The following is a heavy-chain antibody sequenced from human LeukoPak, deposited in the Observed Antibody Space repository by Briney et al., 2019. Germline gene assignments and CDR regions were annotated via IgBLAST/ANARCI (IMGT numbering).Heavy chain of an antibody. CDR1: GGSISSYY. CDR2: IYTSGST. CDR3: ARGVGYCSGGSCYRPTTFDY. Sequence: SETLSLTCTVSGGSISSYYWSWIRQPAGKGLEWIGRIYTSGSTNYNPSLKSRVTMSVDTSKNQFSLKLSSVTAADTAVYYCARGVGYCSGGSCYRPTTFDYWGQGTLVTVSS. V-gene: IGHV4-4*07. D-gene: IGHD2-15*01. J-gene: IGHJ4*02.